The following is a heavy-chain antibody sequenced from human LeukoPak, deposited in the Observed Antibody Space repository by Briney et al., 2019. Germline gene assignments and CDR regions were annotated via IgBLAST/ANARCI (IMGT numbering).Heavy chain of an antibody. D-gene: IGHD1-26*01. CDR3: AKIIELEGAFDI. CDR1: GFTFSSYG. CDR2: ISGSGGST. Sequence: GGSLRLSCAASGFTFSSYGMSWVRQAPGKGLEWVSAISGSGGSTYYADSVKGRFTISRDNSKNTLYLQMNSLRAEDTAVYYCAKIIELEGAFDIWGQGTMVTVSS. V-gene: IGHV3-23*01. J-gene: IGHJ3*02.